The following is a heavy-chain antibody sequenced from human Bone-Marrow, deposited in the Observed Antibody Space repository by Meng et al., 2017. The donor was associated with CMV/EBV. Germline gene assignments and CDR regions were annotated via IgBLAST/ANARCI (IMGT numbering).Heavy chain of an antibody. D-gene: IGHD1-26*01. CDR1: GGSFSGYY. Sequence: GSLRLSCAVYGGSFSGYYWSWIRQPPGKGLEWIGEINHSGSTNYNPSLKSRVTISVDTSKNQFSLKLSSVTAADTAVYYCASSSTTTYYYYGMDVWGQGTTVTVSS. V-gene: IGHV4-34*01. CDR3: ASSSTTTYYYYGMDV. CDR2: INHSGST. J-gene: IGHJ6*02.